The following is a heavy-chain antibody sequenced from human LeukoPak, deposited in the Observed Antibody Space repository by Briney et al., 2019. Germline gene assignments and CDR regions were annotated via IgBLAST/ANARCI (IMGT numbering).Heavy chain of an antibody. Sequence: ASVKVSCQASGNTFTSDYIHWVRQAPGQGLGWMGRIIPSGGDTIHAEKFRGRLTMTRDTSTRTHYMELSSLRSEDTAVYFCARDNSRWSFDYWGQGTPVTVSS. D-gene: IGHD2/OR15-2a*01. CDR1: GNTFTSDY. CDR2: IIPSGGDT. CDR3: ARDNSRWSFDY. V-gene: IGHV1-46*03. J-gene: IGHJ4*02.